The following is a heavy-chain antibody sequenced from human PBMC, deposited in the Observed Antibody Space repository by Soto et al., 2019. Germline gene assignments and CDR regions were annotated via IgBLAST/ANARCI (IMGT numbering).Heavy chain of an antibody. CDR3: TEDDRGSGWYTPSAY. Sequence: GGSLRLSCAASGFTFSSYDMTWVRQAPGKGLEWVSTISTSGGGTYYADSVKGRFTVSRDNFKNTLYLQMNSLRAEDTAVYYCTEDDRGSGWYTPSAYWGQGTPVTVSS. D-gene: IGHD6-19*01. CDR1: GFTFSSYD. CDR2: ISTSGGGT. V-gene: IGHV3-23*01. J-gene: IGHJ4*02.